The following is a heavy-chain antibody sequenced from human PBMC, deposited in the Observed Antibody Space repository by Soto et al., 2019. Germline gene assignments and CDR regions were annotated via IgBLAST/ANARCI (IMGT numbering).Heavy chain of an antibody. D-gene: IGHD3-9*01. CDR3: ATLTGRNGPVDY. V-gene: IGHV3-33*03. CDR2: IWFDGSTK. CDR1: GFTFSDYG. Sequence: QVQLVESGGGVVQPGTSLRLSCTTSGFTFSDYGMHWVRQAPGKGLEWVAVIWFDGSTKLYTNSVKGRFTISRDNYNTLYLQMNNRRAEDTAVYYCATLTGRNGPVDYWGQGTLVTVSS. J-gene: IGHJ4*02.